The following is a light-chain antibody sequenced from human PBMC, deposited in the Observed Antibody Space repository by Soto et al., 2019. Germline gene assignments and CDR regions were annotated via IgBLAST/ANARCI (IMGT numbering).Light chain of an antibody. CDR1: QTISSW. CDR2: KAS. V-gene: IGKV1-5*03. Sequence: DIQMTQSPSTLSASVGDRVSITCRASQTISSWLAWYQQKPGKAPKLLVYKASTLESGVPSRFSGSASGTECTLTISSRQPDDFATYYCQQYSVYPWTFGQGTKIDVK. CDR3: QQYSVYPWT. J-gene: IGKJ1*01.